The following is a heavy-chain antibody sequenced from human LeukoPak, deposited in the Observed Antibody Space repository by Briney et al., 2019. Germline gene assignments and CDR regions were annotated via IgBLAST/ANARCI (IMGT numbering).Heavy chain of an antibody. CDR3: ASLGYDPSSSSPYAFDY. CDR2: IYYSGST. D-gene: IGHD6-6*01. Sequence: TSETLSLTCTVSGGSISSSSYYWGWIRQPPGKGLEWIGSIYYSGSTYYNPSLKSRVTISVDTSKNQFSLKLSSVTAADTAVYYCASLGYDPSSSSPYAFDYWGQGTLVTVSS. V-gene: IGHV4-39*01. J-gene: IGHJ4*02. CDR1: GGSISSSSYY.